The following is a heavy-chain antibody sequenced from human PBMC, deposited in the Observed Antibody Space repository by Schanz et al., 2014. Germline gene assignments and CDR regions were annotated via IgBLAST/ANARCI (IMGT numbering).Heavy chain of an antibody. Sequence: DVQLLESGGGLVQPGGSLRLSCSASTFTFDHYAMTWVRQAPGKGLEWVAAVSSRSDEIKYADSVRGRFTISRDSSKNTLYLQMNSLRPEDTAIYYCAKNQYDDVDLSSFYFDFWGQGTLVIVSS. J-gene: IGHJ4*02. CDR3: AKNQYDDVDLSSFYFDF. CDR1: TFTFDHYA. V-gene: IGHV3-23*05. CDR2: VSSRSDEI. D-gene: IGHD3-10*02.